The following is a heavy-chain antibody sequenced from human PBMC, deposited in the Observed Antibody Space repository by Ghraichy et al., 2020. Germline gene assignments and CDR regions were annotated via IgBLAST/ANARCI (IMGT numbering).Heavy chain of an antibody. CDR1: GCSISTGYYY. J-gene: IGHJ3*02. CDR2: IYYSGSS. Sequence: SETLSLTCTVSGCSISTGYYYWNWIRQYPGKGLEWIGFIYYSGSSYSNPSLKSRVALSVDTSNNQFFLKLSSVSEADTAVYYCARGPQQVVPEMALDIWGQGTLVTVSS. CDR3: ARGPQQVVPEMALDI. D-gene: IGHD6-6*01. V-gene: IGHV4-31*03.